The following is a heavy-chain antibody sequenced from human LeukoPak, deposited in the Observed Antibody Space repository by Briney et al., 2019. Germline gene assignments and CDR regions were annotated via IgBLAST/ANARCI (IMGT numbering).Heavy chain of an antibody. CDR3: ARDVQPYGSGSYYTYYYGMDV. J-gene: IGHJ6*04. V-gene: IGHV3-48*03. CDR1: GLTFSSYE. D-gene: IGHD3-10*01. CDR2: TSSSGSTI. Sequence: GGSLTLSCAASGLTFSSYEMNWVRQAPGKGLEWVSYTSSSGSTIYYADSVKGRLTISRDNAKNSLYPQMNSLRAEDTAVYYCARDVQPYGSGSYYTYYYGMDVWGKGTTVTVSS.